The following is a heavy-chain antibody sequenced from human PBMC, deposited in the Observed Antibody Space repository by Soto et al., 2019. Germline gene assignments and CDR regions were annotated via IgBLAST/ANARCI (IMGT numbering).Heavy chain of an antibody. CDR3: AREIGYSSTWPSY. CDR1: GFSLSSYG. CDR2: IGFDGNND. Sequence: QVQLVESGGGVVQPGRSLRLSCAASGFSLSSYGMHWVRQAPGKGLEWVAVIGFDGNNDYYADSVKGRFTVSGDNSRNTLFLQMNSLRVEDTAVYYCAREIGYSSTWPSYWGQGTLVTVSS. V-gene: IGHV3-33*01. J-gene: IGHJ4*02. D-gene: IGHD6-13*01.